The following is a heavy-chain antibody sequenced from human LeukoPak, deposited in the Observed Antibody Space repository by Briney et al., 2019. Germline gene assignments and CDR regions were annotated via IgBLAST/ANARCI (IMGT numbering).Heavy chain of an antibody. CDR2: IYYSGST. Sequence: PSETLSLTCTVSGGSISSSSYYWGWIRQPPGTGLEWIGSIYYSGSTYYNPSLKSRVTISVDTSKNQFSLKLSSVSAADTAVYYCASPYYYDSSGYYPPIYWGQGTLVTVSS. D-gene: IGHD3-22*01. CDR1: GGSISSSSYY. V-gene: IGHV4-39*01. J-gene: IGHJ4*02. CDR3: ASPYYYDSSGYYPPIY.